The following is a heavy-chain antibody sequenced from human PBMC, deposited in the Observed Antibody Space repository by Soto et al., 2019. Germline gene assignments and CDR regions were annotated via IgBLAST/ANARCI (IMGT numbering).Heavy chain of an antibody. D-gene: IGHD3-22*01. CDR2: IYYTGST. CDR1: GGSISSSSYY. J-gene: IGHJ4*02. CDR3: ARQRRYYYDSSGYPDY. V-gene: IGHV4-39*01. Sequence: ETLSLTCTVSGGSISSSSYYWGWIRQPPGKGLEWIGSIYYTGSTYYNPSLKSRVTISVDTSKNQFSLKLSSVTAADTAVYYCARQRRYYYDSSGYPDYWGQGTLVTVSS.